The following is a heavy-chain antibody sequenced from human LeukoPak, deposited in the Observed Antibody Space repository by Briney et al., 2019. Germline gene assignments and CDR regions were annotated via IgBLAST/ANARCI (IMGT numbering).Heavy chain of an antibody. Sequence: SETLSLTCAVYGGSVRDNYWSWIRQPPGKGLEWIGEIHHSGSTKYNPSLKSRVTISVDTSKNQFSLKLSSVTAADTAVYYCARSIAARLRFDYWGQGTLVTGSS. CDR1: GGSVRDNY. V-gene: IGHV4-34*01. D-gene: IGHD6-6*01. CDR3: ARSIAARLRFDY. CDR2: IHHSGST. J-gene: IGHJ4*02.